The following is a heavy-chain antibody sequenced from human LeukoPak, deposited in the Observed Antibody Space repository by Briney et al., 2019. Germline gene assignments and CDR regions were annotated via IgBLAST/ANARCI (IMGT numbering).Heavy chain of an antibody. CDR2: VSGRDSNT. V-gene: IGHV3-23*01. Sequence: GGSLRLSCAASGFTFSSYGMSWVRQAPGKGLEWVSTVSGRDSNTYYADSVEGRFIISRDNSRNTLYLQTNSLRAEDTAVYYCARRSDYGGNGNYFDYWGQGTPVTVSS. CDR1: GFTFSSYG. J-gene: IGHJ4*02. D-gene: IGHD4-23*01. CDR3: ARRSDYGGNGNYFDY.